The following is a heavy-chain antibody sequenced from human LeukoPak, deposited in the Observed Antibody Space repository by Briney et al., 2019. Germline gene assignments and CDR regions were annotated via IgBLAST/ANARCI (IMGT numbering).Heavy chain of an antibody. CDR3: ARGDCSSTICYSPMDV. D-gene: IGHD2-2*01. Sequence: SETLSLTCTVSGGSISSYYWSWIRQPPGKGLEWIGYIYYSGSTNYNPSLKSRVTISVDTSKNQFSLKLRSVTAADTAVYYCARGDCSSTICYSPMDVWGKGTTVTVSS. V-gene: IGHV4-59*01. J-gene: IGHJ6*03. CDR2: IYYSGST. CDR1: GGSISSYY.